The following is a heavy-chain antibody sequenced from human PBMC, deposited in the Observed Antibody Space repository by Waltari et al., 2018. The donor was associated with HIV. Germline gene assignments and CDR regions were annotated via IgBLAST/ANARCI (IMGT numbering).Heavy chain of an antibody. CDR1: GFTFNNAR. CDR3: STDVFDY. CDR2: VKRKIEGGTV. V-gene: IGHV3-15*01. J-gene: IGHJ4*02. Sequence: EVQLVESGGGLVKPGGSLRLSCAASGFTFNNARMNWVRQAPGKGLEWVGRVKRKIEGGTVDYAAPVKGRFTISRDDSKNTLDLQTDSLKIEDTAVYYCSTDVFDYWGRGTQVTVSS.